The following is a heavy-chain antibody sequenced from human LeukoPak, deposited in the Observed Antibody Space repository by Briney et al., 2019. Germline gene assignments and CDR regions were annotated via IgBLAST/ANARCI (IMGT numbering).Heavy chain of an antibody. CDR3: AREQVRMGWSFDY. V-gene: IGHV3-30*04. D-gene: IGHD2-8*01. Sequence: GSLRLSFAASGFPFSSYAMHWVRQAPGKGLGWVAVISYDGSNKYYADSVKGRFTISRDNSKNTLYLQMNSLRAEDTAVYYCAREQVRMGWSFDYWGQGTLVTVSS. J-gene: IGHJ4*02. CDR1: GFPFSSYA. CDR2: ISYDGSNK.